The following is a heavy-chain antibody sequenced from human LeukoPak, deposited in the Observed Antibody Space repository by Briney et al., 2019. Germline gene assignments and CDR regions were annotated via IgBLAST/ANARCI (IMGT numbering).Heavy chain of an antibody. CDR2: ISVDGEIA. J-gene: IGHJ4*02. D-gene: IGHD6-19*01. Sequence: GGSLTLSCAVSGLSVSSFGMSWVRQAPGKGLEWISAISVDGEIAYYADSVKGRFIISRDNSKNTLYLQMSSLRAEDTAVYYCAQGYSSGWYPYWGQGSLVSVSS. CDR3: AQGYSSGWYPY. CDR1: GLSVSSFG. V-gene: IGHV3-23*01.